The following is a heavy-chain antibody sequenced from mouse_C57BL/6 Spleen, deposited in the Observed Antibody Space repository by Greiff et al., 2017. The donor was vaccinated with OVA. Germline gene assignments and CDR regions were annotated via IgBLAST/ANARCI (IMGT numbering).Heavy chain of an antibody. CDR2: ISDGGSYT. V-gene: IGHV5-4*01. CDR1: GFTFSSYA. D-gene: IGHD4-1*01. J-gene: IGHJ4*01. Sequence: EVHLVESGGGLVKPGGSLKLSCAASGFTFSSYAMSWVRQPPEKRLEWVATISDGGSYTYYPDNVKGRFTISRDNAKNNLYLQMSHLKSEDTAMYYCARVLGDYAMDYWGQGTSVTVSS. CDR3: ARVLGDYAMDY.